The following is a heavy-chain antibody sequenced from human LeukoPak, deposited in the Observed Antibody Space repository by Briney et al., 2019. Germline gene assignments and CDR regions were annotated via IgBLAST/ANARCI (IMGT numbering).Heavy chain of an antibody. CDR3: AKGHHYYDLTPFDY. V-gene: IGHV3-23*01. D-gene: IGHD3-22*01. J-gene: IGHJ4*02. CDR2: ISGSGGST. Sequence: PEGSLRLSCVVSGFTFRGYPLSWVRQAPGKGLEWVSAISGSGGSTYYADSVKGRFTISRDNSKNTLYLQMNSLSAEDTAVYYCAKGHHYYDLTPFDYWGQGTLVTVSS. CDR1: GFTFRGYP.